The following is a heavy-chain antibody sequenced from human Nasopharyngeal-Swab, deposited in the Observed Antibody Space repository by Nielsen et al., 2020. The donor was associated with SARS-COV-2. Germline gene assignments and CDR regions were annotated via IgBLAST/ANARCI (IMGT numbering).Heavy chain of an antibody. J-gene: IGHJ6*02. V-gene: IGHV3-7*01. CDR1: GFSFSSYW. Sequence: GVLKISCAASGFSFSSYWMTWVRQAPGKGLEWVANLNKDGSETYYVDSVKGRFTISRDNAKNSLFLQMNTLRGEDTAVYYCVRNMDVWGQGTTVTVSS. CDR3: VRNMDV. CDR2: LNKDGSET.